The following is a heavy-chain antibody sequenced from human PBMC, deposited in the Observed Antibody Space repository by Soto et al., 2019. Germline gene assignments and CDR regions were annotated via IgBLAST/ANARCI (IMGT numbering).Heavy chain of an antibody. D-gene: IGHD1-26*01. Sequence: EVQLVESGGGLVQPGGSLRLSCVASGFPFSSHWMSWVRQAPGKGLEWVANIKQDGSEEHYVDSVKGRFTVSRDNAKNSLHLQMNSLRAADTAVYYCAGVVGATNTLHNWGQGTLVTVSS. V-gene: IGHV3-7*01. J-gene: IGHJ4*02. CDR1: GFPFSSHW. CDR3: AGVVGATNTLHN. CDR2: IKQDGSEE.